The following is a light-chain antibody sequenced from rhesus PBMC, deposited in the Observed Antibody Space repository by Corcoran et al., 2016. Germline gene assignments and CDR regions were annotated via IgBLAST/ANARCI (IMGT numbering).Light chain of an antibody. V-gene: IGKV1-18*01. CDR3: QQGYDAPYS. J-gene: IGKJ2*01. CDR1: QGISSW. CDR2: AAS. Sequence: DIQMTQSPSSLSASVGDKVTITCRASQGISSWLAWYQQKPGKAPNLLIYAASSLQSGVPSRFCGSGSGKDYTLTISSLQPEDFATYYCQQGYDAPYSFGQGTKVEIK.